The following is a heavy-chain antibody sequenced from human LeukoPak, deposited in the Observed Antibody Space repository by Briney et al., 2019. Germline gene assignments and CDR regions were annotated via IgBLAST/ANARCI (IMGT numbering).Heavy chain of an antibody. CDR2: IYSGGST. J-gene: IGHJ6*02. Sequence: GGSLRLSCAASGFTVSSNYMSWVRQAPGKGLEWVSVIYSGGSTYYADSVKGRFTISRDNSKNTLYLQMNSLRAEDTAVYYCARRGSYPNYYGMDVWGQGTTVTVSS. CDR1: GFTVSSNY. D-gene: IGHD1-26*01. CDR3: ARRGSYPNYYGMDV. V-gene: IGHV3-53*01.